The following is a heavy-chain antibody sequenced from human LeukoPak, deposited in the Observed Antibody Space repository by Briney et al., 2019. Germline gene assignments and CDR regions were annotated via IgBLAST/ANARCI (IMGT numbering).Heavy chain of an antibody. Sequence: PGGSLRLSCSASGFTYYNATMRWLRQAPGKGLEWVGRTKSKTDGGTTDYAAPVKGKFTISTDDSQNTLYLQMNSLKTEDTAVYYCTTVEYWGQGTLVTVSS. V-gene: IGHV3-15*01. CDR2: TKSKTDGGTT. J-gene: IGHJ4*02. CDR3: TTVEY. CDR1: GFTYYNAT.